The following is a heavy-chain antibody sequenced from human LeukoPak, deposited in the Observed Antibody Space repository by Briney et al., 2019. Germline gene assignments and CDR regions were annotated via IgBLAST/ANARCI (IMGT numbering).Heavy chain of an antibody. CDR3: ARAKYTSSPFDY. CDR1: GGSISSFH. D-gene: IGHD6-13*01. J-gene: IGHJ4*02. V-gene: IGHV4-59*01. CDR2: IYYSGST. Sequence: PSETLPLTCTVSGGSISSFHWSWIRQPPGKGLEWIGYIYYSGSTTYNPSLKSRVTISVDTSKSQFSLRLSSVTAADTAVYYCARAKYTSSPFDYWGQGTLVTVSS.